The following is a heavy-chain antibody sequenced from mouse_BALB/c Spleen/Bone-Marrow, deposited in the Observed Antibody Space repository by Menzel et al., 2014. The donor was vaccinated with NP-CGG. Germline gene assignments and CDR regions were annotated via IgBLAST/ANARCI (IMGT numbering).Heavy chain of an antibody. CDR1: GFNIKDYY. Sequence: VQLQQSGAELVRPGALVKLSCKASGFNIKDYYTHWVKQRPEQGLEWIGWIDPENGNTIYDPKFQGKASITADTSSNTAYLQLSSLTSEDTAVYYCASGYYGSSPYWYFDVWGAGTTVTVSS. V-gene: IGHV14-1*02. D-gene: IGHD1-1*01. CDR2: IDPENGNT. CDR3: ASGYYGSSPYWYFDV. J-gene: IGHJ1*01.